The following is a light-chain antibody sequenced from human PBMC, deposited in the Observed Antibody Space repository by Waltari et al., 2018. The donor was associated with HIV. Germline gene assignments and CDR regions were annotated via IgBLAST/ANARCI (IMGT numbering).Light chain of an antibody. J-gene: IGLJ1*01. CDR2: DVS. V-gene: IGLV2-11*01. CDR1: RSALDGFHY. Sequence: SPLTQPRSASGSPGQSVTISCTATRSALDGFHYVFWYQQHPGKAPKLMIYDVSKRPSGVPDRFSGSKSGNTASLTISGLQAEDEADYYCCSYAGSYTYVFGTGTKVTVL. CDR3: CSYAGSYTYV.